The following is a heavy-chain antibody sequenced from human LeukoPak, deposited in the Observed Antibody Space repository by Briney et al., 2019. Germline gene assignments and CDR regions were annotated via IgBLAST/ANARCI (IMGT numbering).Heavy chain of an antibody. J-gene: IGHJ4*02. CDR1: GFTFSRHW. CDR2: IKEDGTKK. CDR3: ATPLDYYDSSGYHQGGD. D-gene: IGHD3-22*01. Sequence: PGGSLRLSCEASGFTFSRHWMTWVRQDPGKGLEWVANIKEDGTKKNYVDSVKGRFTISRDNAKNSLYLQMNSLRAEDTAVYYCATPLDYYDSSGYHQGGDWGQGTLVTVSS. V-gene: IGHV3-7*03.